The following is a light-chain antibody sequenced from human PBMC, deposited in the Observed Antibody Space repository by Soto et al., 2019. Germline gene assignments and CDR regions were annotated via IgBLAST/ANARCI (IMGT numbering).Light chain of an antibody. CDR3: QSYDSSLSGSSYV. V-gene: IGLV1-40*01. J-gene: IGLJ1*01. CDR2: GNT. CDR1: SSNIGAGYD. Sequence: QPVLTQPPSVSGAPGQRVTISCTGSSSNIGAGYDVHWYRQLPGAAPKLLIYGNTNRPSGVPDRFSGSKSGSSASLAITGLQAEDEADYYCQSYDSSLSGSSYVFGTGTKLTVL.